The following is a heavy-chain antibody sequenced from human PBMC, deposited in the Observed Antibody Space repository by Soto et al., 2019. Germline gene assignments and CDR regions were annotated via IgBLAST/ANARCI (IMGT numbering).Heavy chain of an antibody. CDR2: IYYSGST. J-gene: IGHJ4*02. CDR3: ARDSYYYDSSGFDY. Sequence: QVQLQESGPGLVKPSETLSLTSTVSGGSISSYYWSWIRQPPGKGLEWIGYIYYSGSTNYNPSLKSRVTISVDTSKNQFSLKLSSVSAADTAVYYCARDSYYYDSSGFDYWGQGTLVTVSS. V-gene: IGHV4-59*01. CDR1: GGSISSYY. D-gene: IGHD3-22*01.